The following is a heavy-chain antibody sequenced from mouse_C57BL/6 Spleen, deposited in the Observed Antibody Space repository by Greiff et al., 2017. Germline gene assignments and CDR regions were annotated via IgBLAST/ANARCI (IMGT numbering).Heavy chain of an antibody. CDR1: GYAFSSAW. D-gene: IGHD1-1*02. Sequence: VQLKQSGPELVKPGASVKISCKDSGYAFSSAWMNWVKQRPGKGLEWTGRIYPGDGVTNYNGKFKVKATQTADKTTSTAYMQLSSLTSEDSAVYFCAREEWVANDWGKGTTLTVSS. V-gene: IGHV1-82*01. CDR3: AREEWVAND. CDR2: IYPGDGVT. J-gene: IGHJ2*01.